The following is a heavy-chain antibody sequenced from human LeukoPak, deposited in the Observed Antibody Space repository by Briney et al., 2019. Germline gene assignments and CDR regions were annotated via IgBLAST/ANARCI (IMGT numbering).Heavy chain of an antibody. D-gene: IGHD7-27*01. CDR2: IYHSGNT. Sequence: PSETLSLTCALSSYSISSGYYWGWIRQPPGKGLEWIGSIYHSGNTYYNPSLTSRITISVDMSKNQFSLKRSSVTAADTAVYYCARHLLGSRGYFDYWGQGTLVTVSS. J-gene: IGHJ4*02. CDR1: SYSISSGYY. CDR3: ARHLLGSRGYFDY. V-gene: IGHV4-38-2*01.